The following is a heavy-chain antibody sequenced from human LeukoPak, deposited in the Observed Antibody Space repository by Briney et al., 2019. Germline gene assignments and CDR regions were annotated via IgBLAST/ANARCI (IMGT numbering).Heavy chain of an antibody. V-gene: IGHV4-59*12. CDR1: SGSISSYY. CDR2: IYYSGST. D-gene: IGHD3-10*01. Sequence: SETLSLTCTVSSGSISSYYWSWIRQPPGKGLEWIGYIYYSGSTNYNPSLKSRVTISVDPSKNQFSLKLSSVTAADTAVYYCARGRPHLLWFGESRHFDYWGQGTLVTVSS. J-gene: IGHJ4*02. CDR3: ARGRPHLLWFGESRHFDY.